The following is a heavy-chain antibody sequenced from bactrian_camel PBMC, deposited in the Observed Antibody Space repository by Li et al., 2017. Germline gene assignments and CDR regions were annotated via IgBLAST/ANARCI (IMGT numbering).Heavy chain of an antibody. CDR2: IKSGGANS. V-gene: IGHV3S42*01. D-gene: IGHD2*01. Sequence: DVQLVESGGGLVQPGGSLRLSCAASGFTSSNYAMAWVRQAPGKGLEWVSGIKSGGANSNYAASMKGRFTVSRGNAQNTLYLQLNSLKTEDTAMYYCAMSTLGILRYLELWGQGTQVTVS. CDR3: AMSTLGILRYLEL. CDR1: GFTSSNYA. J-gene: IGHJ2*01.